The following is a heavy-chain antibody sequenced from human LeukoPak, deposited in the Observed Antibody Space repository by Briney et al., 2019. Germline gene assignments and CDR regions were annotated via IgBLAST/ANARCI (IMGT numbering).Heavy chain of an antibody. V-gene: IGHV1-2*02. Sequence: ASVRVSCKASGYTFTGYYMHWVRQAPGQGLEWMGWINPNSGGTNYAQTFQGRVTMTRDNSISTAYMELSRLRADDTAVYYCARTSSWYYFDYWGQGTLVTVSS. CDR2: INPNSGGT. CDR1: GYTFTGYY. J-gene: IGHJ4*02. CDR3: ARTSSWYYFDY. D-gene: IGHD6-13*01.